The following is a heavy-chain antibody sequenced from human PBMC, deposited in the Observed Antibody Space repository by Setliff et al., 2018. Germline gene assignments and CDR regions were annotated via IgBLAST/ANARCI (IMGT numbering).Heavy chain of an antibody. CDR1: GGSVGNSYYY. CDR2: LYTSGDT. J-gene: IGHJ4*02. CDR3: ARDRGVVLAGRRGFYFDY. V-gene: IGHV4-4*07. D-gene: IGHD2-15*01. Sequence: PSETLSLTCTVSGGSVGNSYYYRNWIRQPAGKGLEWIGRLYTSGDTNYNPSLKSPVSMSLDTSNNQFSLKLSSVTAADTAVYYCARDRGVVLAGRRGFYFDYWGQGTLVTVSS.